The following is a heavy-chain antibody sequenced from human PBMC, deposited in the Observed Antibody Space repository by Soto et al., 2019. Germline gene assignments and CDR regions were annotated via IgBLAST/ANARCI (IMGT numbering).Heavy chain of an antibody. D-gene: IGHD3-3*01. CDR3: ARGGPWSGYYRYYYYYYMDV. CDR2: IYYSGST. CDR1: GGSISSYY. J-gene: IGHJ6*03. Sequence: SETLSLTCTVSGGSISSYYWSWIRQPPGKGLEWIGYIYYSGSTNYNPSLKSRVTISVDTSKNQFSLKLSSVTAADTAVYYCARGGPWSGYYRYYYYYYMDVWGKGTTVTVSS. V-gene: IGHV4-59*01.